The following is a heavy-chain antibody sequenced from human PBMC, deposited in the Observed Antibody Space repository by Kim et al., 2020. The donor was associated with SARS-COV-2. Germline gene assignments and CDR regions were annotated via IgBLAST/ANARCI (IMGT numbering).Heavy chain of an antibody. J-gene: IGHJ6*02. D-gene: IGHD6-25*01. CDR1: GFTFSSYG. CDR3: ARDRGIAAIIARGMDV. CDR2: IWYDGSNK. V-gene: IGHV3-33*01. Sequence: GGSLRLSCAASGFTFSSYGMYWVRQAPGKGLEWVAVIWYDGSNKYYADSVKGRFTISRDNSKNTLYLQMNSLRAEDTAVYYCARDRGIAAIIARGMDVWGQGTTVTVSS.